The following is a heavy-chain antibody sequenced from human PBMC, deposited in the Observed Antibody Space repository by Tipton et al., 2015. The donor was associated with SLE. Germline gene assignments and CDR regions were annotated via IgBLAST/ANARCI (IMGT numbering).Heavy chain of an antibody. Sequence: TLSLTCTVSGGSFSGYYWSWIRQPPGKGLEWIGEINHSGSTNYNPSLKSRVTISVDTSKNQFSLKLSSVTAADTAVYYCAREWGIVVVPAAIRGWFDPWGQGTLVTVSS. CDR2: INHSGST. CDR1: GGSFSGYY. J-gene: IGHJ5*02. V-gene: IGHV4-34*01. CDR3: AREWGIVVVPAAIRGWFDP. D-gene: IGHD2-2*01.